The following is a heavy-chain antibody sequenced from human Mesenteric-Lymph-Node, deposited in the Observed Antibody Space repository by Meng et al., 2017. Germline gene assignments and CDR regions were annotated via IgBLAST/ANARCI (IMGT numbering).Heavy chain of an antibody. CDR3: ARYVFDSSSLYSNWFDP. Sequence: GQLQQPGPGLVNPSRPLSLTCTVSGGSISSGTYYWGWIRQLPGKGLEWIAYIHYSGSTYYSPSLKSRVTISVDTSKNQLSLKLSSMTAADTAVYYCARYVFDSSSLYSNWFDPWGQGTLVTVSS. J-gene: IGHJ5*02. CDR1: GGSISSGTYY. CDR2: IHYSGST. D-gene: IGHD3-22*01. V-gene: IGHV4-31*03.